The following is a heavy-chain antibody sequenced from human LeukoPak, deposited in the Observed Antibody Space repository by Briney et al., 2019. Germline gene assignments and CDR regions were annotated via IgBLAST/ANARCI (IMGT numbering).Heavy chain of an antibody. V-gene: IGHV4-39*01. D-gene: IGHD2-15*01. J-gene: IGHJ3*02. CDR2: INYSGST. Sequence: SETLSLTCTVSGGSISSSSNYRGWVRQPPGKGLEWIGSINYSGSTYYNPSLKSRVTISADTTKNQFSLKLSSATAADTAVYYCARLCSGGTCYSNAFDIWGQGTMVTISS. CDR1: GGSISSSSNY. CDR3: ARLCSGGTCYSNAFDI.